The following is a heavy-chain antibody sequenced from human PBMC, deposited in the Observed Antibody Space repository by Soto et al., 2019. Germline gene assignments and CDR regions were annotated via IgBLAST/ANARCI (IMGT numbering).Heavy chain of an antibody. CDR3: ARHGNLGYCSGGSCSVDWFDP. CDR1: GGSISSSSYY. D-gene: IGHD2-15*01. V-gene: IGHV4-39*01. J-gene: IGHJ5*02. Sequence: QLQLQESGPGLVKPSETLSLTCTVSGGSISSSSYYWGWIRQPPGKGLEWIGSIYYSGSTYYNPSLTSRVTISVDTSKNQFSLKLSSVTAADTAVYYCARHGNLGYCSGGSCSVDWFDPWGQGTLVTVSS. CDR2: IYYSGST.